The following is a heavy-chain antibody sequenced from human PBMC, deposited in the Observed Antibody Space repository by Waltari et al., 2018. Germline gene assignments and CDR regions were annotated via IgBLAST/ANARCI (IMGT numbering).Heavy chain of an antibody. J-gene: IGHJ4*02. CDR1: GFTVRSNH. Sequence: EVQLVESGGGLIQPGGSLRLSCAASGFTVRSNHMSWVRQAPGKGLEWVSFLYSGGSTYYPDSVKGRFTISRDNSENTLYLQMNSLRAEDTAVYYCARVTSFYVGYWGQGTLVTVSS. V-gene: IGHV3-53*01. CDR3: ARVTSFYVGY. CDR2: LYSGGST. D-gene: IGHD2-2*01.